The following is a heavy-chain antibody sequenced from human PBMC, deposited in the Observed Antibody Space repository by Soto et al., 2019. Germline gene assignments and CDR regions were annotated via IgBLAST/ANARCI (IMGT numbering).Heavy chain of an antibody. CDR1: GFTFDDYA. CDR3: AGGDSGSFDS. D-gene: IGHD3-16*01. J-gene: IGHJ4*02. V-gene: IGHV3-9*01. CDR2: ISCNSDNA. Sequence: PGGSLRLSCATSGFTFDDYAMHWVRQAPGKGLEWVSGISCNSDNADYADSVKGRFTISRDNAKNSLYLQMNNLRPEDTAVYYCAGGDSGSFDSWGQGTLVTVSS.